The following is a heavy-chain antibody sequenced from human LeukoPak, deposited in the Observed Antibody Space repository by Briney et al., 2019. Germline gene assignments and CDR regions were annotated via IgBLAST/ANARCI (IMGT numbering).Heavy chain of an antibody. CDR2: IKQDGSEK. D-gene: IGHD3-10*01. CDR1: GFTFSSYW. J-gene: IGHJ5*02. CDR3: ASGGYYYAS. Sequence: GGSLRLSCAVSGFTFSSYWMSWVRQAPGKGLEWVANIKQDGSEKYYVDSVKGRFTISRDNAKNSLYLQMNSLRAEDTAVYYCASGGYYYASWGQGTLVTVSS. V-gene: IGHV3-7*01.